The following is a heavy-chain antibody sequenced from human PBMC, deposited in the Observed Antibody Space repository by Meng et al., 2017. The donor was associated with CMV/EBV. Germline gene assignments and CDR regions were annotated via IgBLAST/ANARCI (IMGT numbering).Heavy chain of an antibody. D-gene: IGHD1-1*01. CDR1: GYKFTAYY. CDR2: ISTYNGNT. CDR3: ARDTLNWNFDY. Sequence: ASVKVSCKTSGYKFTAYYVHWVRQAPGQGLEWVGRISTYNGNTNYAQRLQGRVTMTTDTSTNRAYMNLWRLRPDDTAVYYCARDTLNWNFDYWGQGTPVTVSS. V-gene: IGHV1-18*04. J-gene: IGHJ4*02.